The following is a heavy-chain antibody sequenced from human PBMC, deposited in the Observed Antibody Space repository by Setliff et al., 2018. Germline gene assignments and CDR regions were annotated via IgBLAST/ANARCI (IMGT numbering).Heavy chain of an antibody. V-gene: IGHV4-61*09. CDR2: IYTSGST. CDR3: ARAGPYYDFWSGYYKTMDV. J-gene: IGHJ6*03. Sequence: SETLSLTCTVSGGSISSGIYYWGWIRQPAGKGLEWIGHIYTSGSTNYNPSLKSRVTISVDTSKNQFSLRLSSVTAADPAVYYCARAGPYYDFWSGYYKTMDVWGKGTTVTVS. CDR1: GGSISSGIYY. D-gene: IGHD3-3*01.